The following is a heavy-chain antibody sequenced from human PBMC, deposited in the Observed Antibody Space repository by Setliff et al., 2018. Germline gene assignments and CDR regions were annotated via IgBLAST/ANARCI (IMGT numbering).Heavy chain of an antibody. CDR2: INCTGGSA. CDR3: AREEKIFGVVIMSY. Sequence: ASVKVSCKTSGYPFVGYFIYWMRQAPGQGLEWMGVINCTGGSATYAQKFQGRVTMTRDTSTSTVYMELSSLRSEDTAVYYCAREEKIFGVVIMSYWGQGTLVTVSS. V-gene: IGHV1-46*01. D-gene: IGHD3-3*01. CDR1: GYPFVGYF. J-gene: IGHJ4*02.